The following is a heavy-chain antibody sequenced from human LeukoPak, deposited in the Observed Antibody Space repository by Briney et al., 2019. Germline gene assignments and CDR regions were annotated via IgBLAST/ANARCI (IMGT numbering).Heavy chain of an antibody. CDR3: ARDGGYSYDAYYFDY. CDR2: INTSGGST. Sequence: GASVKVSCKPSGYTFTRYYMHWVRQAPGQALEWVGIINTSGGSTSYAQKFQGRDTMTRDTSTSTVYMELSSLSSEDTAVYYCARDGGYSYDAYYFDYWGQGTLVTVSS. CDR1: GYTFTRYY. J-gene: IGHJ4*02. D-gene: IGHD5-18*01. V-gene: IGHV1-46*01.